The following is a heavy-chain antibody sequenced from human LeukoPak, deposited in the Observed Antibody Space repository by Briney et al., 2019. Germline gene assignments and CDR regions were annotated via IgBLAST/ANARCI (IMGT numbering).Heavy chain of an antibody. J-gene: IGHJ3*02. D-gene: IGHD2-15*01. Sequence: GASVNVSCKASGYTFTGYYMHWVRQAPGQGLEWMGWINPNSGGTNYAQKFQGRVTMTRDTSIRTAYMELSRLRSDDTAVYYCARDDIVVAGDDFDIWGQGTMVTVSS. CDR2: INPNSGGT. CDR1: GYTFTGYY. V-gene: IGHV1-2*02. CDR3: ARDDIVVAGDDFDI.